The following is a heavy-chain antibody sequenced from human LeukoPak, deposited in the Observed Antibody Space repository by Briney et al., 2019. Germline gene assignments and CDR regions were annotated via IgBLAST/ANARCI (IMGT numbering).Heavy chain of an antibody. CDR1: GYTFTIYA. J-gene: IGHJ4*02. V-gene: IGHV1-3*03. CDR3: ARLSMAVTDSPDY. CDR2: INASNGNT. D-gene: IGHD6-19*01. Sequence: ASVKVSCKASGYTFTIYAIHWVRQAPGQRLEWMGWINASNGNTKYSQELQGRVTITRDTSASTAYMELSSLRSEDTAVYYCARLSMAVTDSPDYWGQGTLVTVSS.